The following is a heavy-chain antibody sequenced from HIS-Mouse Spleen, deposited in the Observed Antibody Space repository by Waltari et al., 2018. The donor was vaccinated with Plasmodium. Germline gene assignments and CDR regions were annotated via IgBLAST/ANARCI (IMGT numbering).Heavy chain of an antibody. Sequence: EVQLVESGGGLVQPGGSLRLSCAASGFTFSSYWMSWVRQAPGKGVELVANIKQDGSEKYYGDSVKGRFTISRDNAKNSLYLQMNSLRAEDTAVYYCASSWYWYFDLWGRGTLVTVSS. CDR1: GFTFSSYW. V-gene: IGHV3-7*01. CDR3: ASSWYWYFDL. J-gene: IGHJ2*01. CDR2: IKQDGSEK. D-gene: IGHD6-13*01.